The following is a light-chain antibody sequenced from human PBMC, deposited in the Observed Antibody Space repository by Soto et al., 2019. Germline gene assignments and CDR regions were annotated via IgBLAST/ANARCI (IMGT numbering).Light chain of an antibody. CDR3: SSFAGTFFV. CDR2: EVN. V-gene: IGLV2-8*01. CDR1: SSDVGGYNY. J-gene: IGLJ1*01. Sequence: QSALTQPPSASGSPGQSVTISCTGTSSDVGGYNYVSWYQQHPGKVPKVLISEVNKRPSGVPDRFSGSKSGNTASLTVSGLQADDEAEYYSSSFAGTFFVFGTGTKVTGL.